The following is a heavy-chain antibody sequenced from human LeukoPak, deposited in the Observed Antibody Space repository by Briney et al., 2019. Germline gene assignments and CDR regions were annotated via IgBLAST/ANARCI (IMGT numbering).Heavy chain of an antibody. CDR2: ISYDGSNK. Sequence: PGGSLRLSCAASGFTFSSYAMHWVRQAPGKGLEWVAVISYDGSNKYYADSVKGRFTISRDNSKNTLYLQMNSLRAEGTAVYYCAREPIIAAAYYFDYWGQGTLVTVSS. CDR1: GFTFSSYA. D-gene: IGHD6-13*01. CDR3: AREPIIAAAYYFDY. V-gene: IGHV3-30-3*01. J-gene: IGHJ4*02.